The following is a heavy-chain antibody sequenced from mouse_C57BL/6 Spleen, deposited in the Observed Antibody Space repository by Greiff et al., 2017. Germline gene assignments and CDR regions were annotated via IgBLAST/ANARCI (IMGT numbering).Heavy chain of an antibody. CDR3: ARYTQFITGYFEV. CDR2: ISYSGST. J-gene: IGHJ1*03. Sequence: EVKLQESGPGLAKPSQTLSLTCSVTGYSITSDYWNWIRKFPGNKLEYMGYISYSGSTYYNPSRKSRISITRDTSKNQYYLQLNSVTTEDTATYYCARYTQFITGYFEVWGTGTTVTVSS. D-gene: IGHD1-1*01. CDR1: GYSITSDY. V-gene: IGHV3-8*01.